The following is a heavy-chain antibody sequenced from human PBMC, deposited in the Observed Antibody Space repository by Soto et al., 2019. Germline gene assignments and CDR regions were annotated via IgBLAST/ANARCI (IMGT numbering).Heavy chain of an antibody. Sequence: QVQLVQSGAEVKKPGASVKVSCKASGYTFTSYDINWVRQATGQGLEWMGWMNPNSGNTGYAQKFQGRVTMTRNTSISTAERELSSLRSEDTAVYYCATVAVAGSYYYYGMDVWGQGTTVTVSS. CDR3: ATVAVAGSYYYYGMDV. J-gene: IGHJ6*02. CDR1: GYTFTSYD. D-gene: IGHD6-19*01. V-gene: IGHV1-8*01. CDR2: MNPNSGNT.